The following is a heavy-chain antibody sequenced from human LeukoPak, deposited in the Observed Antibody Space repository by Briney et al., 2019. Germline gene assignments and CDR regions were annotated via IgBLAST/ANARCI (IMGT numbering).Heavy chain of an antibody. CDR3: ITDQALGIVGATNGDAFDI. V-gene: IGHV3-15*01. Sequence: ETLSLTCTVSGGSISTYYWSWVRQAPGKGLEWVGRIKSKTDGGTTDYAAPVKGRFTISRDDSKNTLYLQMNSLKTEDTAVYYCITDQALGIVGATNGDAFDIWGQGTMVTVSS. J-gene: IGHJ3*02. D-gene: IGHD1-26*01. CDR1: GGSISTYY. CDR2: IKSKTDGGTT.